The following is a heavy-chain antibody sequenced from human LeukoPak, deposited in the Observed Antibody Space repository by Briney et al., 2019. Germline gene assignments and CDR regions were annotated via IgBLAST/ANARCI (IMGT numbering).Heavy chain of an antibody. CDR3: ARGDCSSTGCYIFDY. D-gene: IGHD2-2*01. CDR2: IIPIFGTA. Sequence: ASVKVSCKASGGAFSSYAISWVRQAPGQGLEWMGGIIPIFGTANYAQKFQGRVTITADKSTSTAYMELSSLRSEDTAVYYCARGDCSSTGCYIFDYWGQGTLVTVSS. J-gene: IGHJ4*02. V-gene: IGHV1-69*06. CDR1: GGAFSSYA.